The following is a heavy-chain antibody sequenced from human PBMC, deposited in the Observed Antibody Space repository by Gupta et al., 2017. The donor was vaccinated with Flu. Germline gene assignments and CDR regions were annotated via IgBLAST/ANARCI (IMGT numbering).Heavy chain of an antibody. CDR3: ARDRGGMDV. CDR1: GFTFSSYG. CDR2: IWYDGSNK. J-gene: IGHJ6*02. Sequence: QVQLVESGGGVVQPGRSLRLSCEASGFTFSSYGMHWVRQAPGKGLEWVAVIWYDGSNKYYADSVKGRFTISIDNSKNTLYLQMNSLRAEDTAVYYCARDRGGMDVWGQGTTVTVSS. V-gene: IGHV3-33*01.